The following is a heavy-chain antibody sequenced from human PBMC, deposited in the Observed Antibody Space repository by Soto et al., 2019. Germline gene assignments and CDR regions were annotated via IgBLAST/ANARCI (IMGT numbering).Heavy chain of an antibody. V-gene: IGHV3-23*01. CDR2: ISGSDGKT. D-gene: IGHD3-3*01. J-gene: IGHJ4*02. CDR1: GFSFGSYA. CDR3: ARWSYLDY. Sequence: GGSMRLSCAASGFSFGSYALSWVRQAPGKGLEWVSTISGSDGKTFYADSVKGRFSISRDTSQSTLYLQMNSPRADDTAMYYCARWSYLDYWGQGNRVTV.